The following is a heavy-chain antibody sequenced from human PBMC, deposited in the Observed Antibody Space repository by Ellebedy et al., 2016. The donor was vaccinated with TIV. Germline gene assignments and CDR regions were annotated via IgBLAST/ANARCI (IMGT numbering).Heavy chain of an antibody. V-gene: IGHV4-39*01. CDR3: ARIDPWQPIDD. D-gene: IGHD2-21*01. CDR2: VYYSGSP. J-gene: IGHJ4*02. CDR1: GFTFSSYD. Sequence: MPGGSLRLSCAASGFTFSSYDMHWVRQPPGKGLEWIGSVYYSGSPYYNPAFKSRVTLSADTSKNQFSLNLRTVTAADTAVYYCARIDPWQPIDDWGQGILVTVSS.